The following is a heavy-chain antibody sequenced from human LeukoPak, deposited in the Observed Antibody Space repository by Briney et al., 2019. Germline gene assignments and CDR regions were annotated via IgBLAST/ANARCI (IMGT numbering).Heavy chain of an antibody. CDR1: GFTFDDYA. V-gene: IGHV3-9*01. D-gene: IGHD1-26*01. J-gene: IGHJ6*02. Sequence: GRSLRLSCAASGFTFDDYAMHWVRQAPGKGLEWVSGISWNSGSIGYADSVKGRFTISRDNAKNSLYLQMNSLRAEDTALYYCAKDISRSRNYYYYGMDVWGQGTTVTVSS. CDR2: ISWNSGSI. CDR3: AKDISRSRNYYYYGMDV.